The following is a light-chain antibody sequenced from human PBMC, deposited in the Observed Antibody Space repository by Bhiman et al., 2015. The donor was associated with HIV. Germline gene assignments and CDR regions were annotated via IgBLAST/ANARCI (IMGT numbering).Light chain of an antibody. V-gene: IGLV1-51*02. CDR1: SSNIGNNY. CDR2: EDN. J-gene: IGLJ2*01. Sequence: QSVLTQPPSASGTPGQRVTISCSGSSSNIGNNYVSWYQQLPGTAPKLLIYEDNKRPSGLPDRFSGSKSGTSATLGITGLQTGDEADYYCGTWDSSLSAVVFGGGTKLTVL. CDR3: GTWDSSLSAVV.